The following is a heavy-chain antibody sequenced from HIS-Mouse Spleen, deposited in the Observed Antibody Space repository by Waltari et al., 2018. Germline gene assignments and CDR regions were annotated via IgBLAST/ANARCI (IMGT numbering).Heavy chain of an antibody. D-gene: IGHD6-13*01. CDR3: AREIPYSSSWYDWYFDL. CDR1: GRSISSSSYS. Sequence: QLQLQESGPGLLKPSETLSPTCTVSGRSISSSSYSWGGIRQPPGKGLEWIGSIYYSGSTYYNPSLKSRVTISVDTSKNQFSLKLSSVTAADTAVYYCAREIPYSSSWYDWYFDLWGRGTLVTVSS. J-gene: IGHJ2*01. V-gene: IGHV4-39*07. CDR2: IYYSGST.